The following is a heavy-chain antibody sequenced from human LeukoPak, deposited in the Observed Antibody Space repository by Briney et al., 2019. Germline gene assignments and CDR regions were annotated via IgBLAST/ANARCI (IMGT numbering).Heavy chain of an antibody. V-gene: IGHV1-8*01. J-gene: IGHJ4*02. D-gene: IGHD6-13*01. Sequence: ASVKVSCKASGYTFTSCDINWVRQGTGQGLEWMAWMNPSSGNTGYAQKFQGRVTMTRNTSIGTAYMELSGLRSEDTAVYYCARASTSWYTGDRYYFDYWGQGTLVTVSS. CDR3: ARASTSWYTGDRYYFDY. CDR1: GYTFTSCD. CDR2: MNPSSGNT.